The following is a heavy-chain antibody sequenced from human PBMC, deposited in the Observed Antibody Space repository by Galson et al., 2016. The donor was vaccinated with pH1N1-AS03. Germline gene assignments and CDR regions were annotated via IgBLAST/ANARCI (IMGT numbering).Heavy chain of an antibody. CDR3: AHNRARAGTLGAGY. J-gene: IGHJ4*02. D-gene: IGHD1-26*01. CDR1: GFSLSTSGMR. Sequence: PALVKPTQTLTLTCSFSGFSLSTSGMRVNWIRQPPGKALEWLARIDWDDDKFYNTSLKTRLTITKDTSKNQVVLTMTNVDPVDTATYYCAHNRARAGTLGAGYWGQGTLVTVSS. CDR2: IDWDDDK. V-gene: IGHV2-70*04.